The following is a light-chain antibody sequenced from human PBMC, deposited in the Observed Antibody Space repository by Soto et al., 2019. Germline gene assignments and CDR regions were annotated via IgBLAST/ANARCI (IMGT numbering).Light chain of an antibody. CDR3: QQRSNWPLT. CDR1: QSVSSY. Sequence: GLTQSPATLSLSPGERATLSCRASQSVSSYLAWYQQKPGQAPRLLIYDASNRATGIPARFSGSGSGTDFTLTISSLEPEDFAVYYCQQRSNWPLTFGGGSMVAIK. V-gene: IGKV3-11*01. CDR2: DAS. J-gene: IGKJ4*01.